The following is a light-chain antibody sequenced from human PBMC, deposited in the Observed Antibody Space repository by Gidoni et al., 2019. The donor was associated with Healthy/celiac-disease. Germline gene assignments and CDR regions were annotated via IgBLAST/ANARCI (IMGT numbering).Light chain of an antibody. Sequence: DIQLTPSPSSLSASVGDRVTITCRASQSISSYLNWYQQKPGKAPKLLIYAASSLQSEVPSRFSGSGSGTDFTLTISSLQPEEFATYYCQQSYSTPITFGQGTRLEIK. CDR2: AAS. CDR1: QSISSY. CDR3: QQSYSTPIT. V-gene: IGKV1-39*01. J-gene: IGKJ5*01.